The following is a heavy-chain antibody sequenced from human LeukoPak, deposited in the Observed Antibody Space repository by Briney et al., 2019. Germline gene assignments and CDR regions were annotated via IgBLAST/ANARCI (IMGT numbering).Heavy chain of an antibody. J-gene: IGHJ6*02. CDR1: GFTFSDYY. CDR2: ISSSGSTI. D-gene: IGHD6-19*01. CDR3: ARDYSSLIAVAFYGMDV. Sequence: PGGSLRLSCAASGFTFSDYYMSWIRQAPGKGLEWVSYISSSGSTIYYADSVKGRFTISRDNAKSSLYLQMNSLRAEDTAVYYCARDYSSLIAVAFYGMDVWGQGTTVTVSS. V-gene: IGHV3-11*01.